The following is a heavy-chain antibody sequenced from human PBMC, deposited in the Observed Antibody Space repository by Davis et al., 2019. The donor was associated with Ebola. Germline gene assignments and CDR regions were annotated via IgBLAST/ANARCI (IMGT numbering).Heavy chain of an antibody. CDR3: ARLRVAAAGYGY. Sequence: MPSETLSLTCTVSGGSVSTKNFYWSWIRQPPGKRLEWIGYISYSGSTNYNPSLKSRVTISVDTSKNHFSLKLTSVTAADTAVYYCARLRVAAAGYGYWGQGVLVTVSS. J-gene: IGHJ4*02. CDR2: ISYSGST. CDR1: GGSVSTKNFY. V-gene: IGHV4-61*03. D-gene: IGHD6-13*01.